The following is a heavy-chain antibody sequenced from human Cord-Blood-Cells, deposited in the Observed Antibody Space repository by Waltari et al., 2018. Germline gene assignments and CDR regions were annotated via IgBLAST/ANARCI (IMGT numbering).Heavy chain of an antibody. CDR1: GYTFTGYY. CDR2: INPNRG. V-gene: IGHV1-2*02. J-gene: IGHJ4*02. D-gene: IGHD5-12*01. CDR3: ASGGYSGYDYPDY. Sequence: QVQLVQSGAEVKKPGASVKVSCKASGYTFTGYYMHWVRQAPGQGLEWMGWINPNRGDTSISTAYMELSRLRSDDTAVYYCASGGYSGYDYPDYWGQGTLVTVSS.